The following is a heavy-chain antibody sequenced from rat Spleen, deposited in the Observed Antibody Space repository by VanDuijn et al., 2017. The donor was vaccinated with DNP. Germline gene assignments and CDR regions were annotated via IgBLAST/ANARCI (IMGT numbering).Heavy chain of an antibody. D-gene: IGHD3-8*01. CDR3: TREGNSPFDY. CDR1: GFSLTSHT. Sequence: QVQLKESGPGLVQPSQTLSLTCTVSGFSLTSHTVSWVRQPPGKGLEWIAAMSSGGSTDYNSALKSRLSISRDTSKSQVFLKVNSLQTEDTATYFCTREGNSPFDYWGQGVMVTVSS. V-gene: IGHV2-15*01. CDR2: MSSGGST. J-gene: IGHJ2*01.